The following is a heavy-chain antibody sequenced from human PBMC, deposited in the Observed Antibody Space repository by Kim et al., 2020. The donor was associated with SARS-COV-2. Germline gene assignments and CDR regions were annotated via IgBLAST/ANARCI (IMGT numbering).Heavy chain of an antibody. D-gene: IGHD4-17*01. CDR3: ARDLTVTTDY. Sequence: GGSLRLSCAASGFTFSSYSMNWVRQAPGKGLEWFSSISSSSSYIYYADSVKGRFTISRDNAKNSLYLQMNSLRAEDTAVYYCARDLTVTTDYWGQGTLVTVSS. CDR2: ISSSSSYI. J-gene: IGHJ4*02. V-gene: IGHV3-21*01. CDR1: GFTFSSYS.